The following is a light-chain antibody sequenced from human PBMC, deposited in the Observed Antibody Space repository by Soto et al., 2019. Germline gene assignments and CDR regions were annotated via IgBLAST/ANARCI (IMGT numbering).Light chain of an antibody. CDR3: QTWGTGIVV. Sequence: QSVLTQSPSASASLGASVTVTCTLSSGHSSNAVAWHQQQPEKGPRYLMRLNSDGSHSKGDGIPDRFTGSSSGADRYLTISSLQSEDEADYYCQTWGTGIVVFGGGTKL. CDR2: LNSDGSH. CDR1: SGHSSNA. V-gene: IGLV4-69*01. J-gene: IGLJ3*02.